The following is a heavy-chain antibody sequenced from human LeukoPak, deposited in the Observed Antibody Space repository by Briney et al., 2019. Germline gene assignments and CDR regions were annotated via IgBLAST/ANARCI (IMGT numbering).Heavy chain of an antibody. CDR3: ARGGRYGDYVVY. CDR2: ISASGGNT. V-gene: IGHV3-23*01. J-gene: IGHJ4*02. CDR1: GFTFSSCA. Sequence: GGSLRLSCAASGFTFSSCAMSWVRQAPGKGLEWVSTISASGGNTYYADSVKGRFTISRDNSKSTLYVQMKSLRAEDTAVYYCARGGRYGDYVVYWGQGTLVTVSS. D-gene: IGHD1-26*01.